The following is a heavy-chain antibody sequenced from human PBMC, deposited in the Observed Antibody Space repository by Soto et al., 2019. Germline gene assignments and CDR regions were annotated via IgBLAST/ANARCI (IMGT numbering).Heavy chain of an antibody. V-gene: IGHV4-31*03. CDR2: IYYSGST. D-gene: IGHD3-22*01. Sequence: SETLSLTCTVSGGSISSGGYYWSWIRQHPGKGLEWIGYIYYSGSTYYNPSLKSRVTISVDTSKNQFSLKLSSVTAADTAVYYCARGQYYYDRVLDYWGQGTLVTVS. CDR3: ARGQYYYDRVLDY. CDR1: GGSISSGGYY. J-gene: IGHJ4*02.